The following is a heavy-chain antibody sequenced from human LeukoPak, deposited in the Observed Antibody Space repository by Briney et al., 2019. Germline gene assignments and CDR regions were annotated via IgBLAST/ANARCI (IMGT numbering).Heavy chain of an antibody. CDR2: IIPILGIA. D-gene: IGHD3-22*01. CDR1: GGTYSSYT. V-gene: IGHV1-69*02. CDR3: ASNREYYYDSSGYPY. J-gene: IGHJ4*02. Sequence: SVRVSCKASGGTYSSYTISWVRQAPGQGLEWMGRIIPILGIANYAQKFQGRVTITADKSTSTAYMELSSLRSEDTAVYYCASNREYYYDSSGYPYWGQGTLVTVSS.